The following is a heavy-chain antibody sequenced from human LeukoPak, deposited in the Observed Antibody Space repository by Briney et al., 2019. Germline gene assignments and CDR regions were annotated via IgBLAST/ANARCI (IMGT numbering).Heavy chain of an antibody. D-gene: IGHD2-8*01. J-gene: IGHJ4*02. CDR2: VNTKGET. V-gene: IGHV4-4*09. Sequence: SETLSLTCTVSGVFMSAFQWSCVRQSPEKGLEWIGCVNTKGETNYNPSLKSRVITSVDTSKSQFSLRLTSVTAADTAVYYCATSNDAKIAPFDHWGQGALVTVSS. CDR1: GVFMSAFQ. CDR3: ATSNDAKIAPFDH.